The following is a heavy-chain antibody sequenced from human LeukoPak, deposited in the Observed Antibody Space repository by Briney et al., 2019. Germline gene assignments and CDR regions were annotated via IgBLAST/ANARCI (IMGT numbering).Heavy chain of an antibody. Sequence: SETLSLTCTVSGGSISSGDYYWSWIRQPPGKGLEWIGYIYYSGSTYYNPPLKSRVTISVDTSKNQFSLKLSSVTAADTAVYYCARAGYCSGGSCYPSFDYYYYYMDVWGKGTTVTVSS. CDR3: ARAGYCSGGSCYPSFDYYYYYMDV. CDR2: IYYSGST. D-gene: IGHD2-15*01. J-gene: IGHJ6*03. CDR1: GGSISSGDYY. V-gene: IGHV4-30-4*08.